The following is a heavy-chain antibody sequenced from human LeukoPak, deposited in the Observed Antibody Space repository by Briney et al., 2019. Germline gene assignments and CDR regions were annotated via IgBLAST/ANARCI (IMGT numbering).Heavy chain of an antibody. Sequence: SQTLSLTCAVSGGSISSGGYSWSWSRQPRGKGLEWIVYIYHSGSTYYNPSLKSRVTISVDRSKNQFSLKLSSVTAADTAVYYCARAASSGWFPGWFDPWGQGTLVTVSS. V-gene: IGHV4-30-2*01. CDR3: ARAASSGWFPGWFDP. CDR2: IYHSGST. CDR1: GGSISSGGYS. D-gene: IGHD6-19*01. J-gene: IGHJ5*02.